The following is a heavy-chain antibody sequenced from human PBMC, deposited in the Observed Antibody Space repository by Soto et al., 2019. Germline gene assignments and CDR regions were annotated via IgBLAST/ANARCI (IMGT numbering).Heavy chain of an antibody. V-gene: IGHV1-2*04. J-gene: IGHJ4*02. Sequence: ASVKVSCKASGYTFTGYYMHWVRQAPGQGLEWMGWINPNSGVTNYAQKFQGWLTMTRDTSISTVYMELSRLRSDDTAVYYCARSFITVPPQFDYWGQGSLVTVSS. CDR1: GYTFTGYY. D-gene: IGHD4-17*01. CDR3: ARSFITVPPQFDY. CDR2: INPNSGVT.